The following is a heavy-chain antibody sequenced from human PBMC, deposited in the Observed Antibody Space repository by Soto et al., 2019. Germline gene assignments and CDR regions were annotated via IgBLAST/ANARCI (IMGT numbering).Heavy chain of an antibody. D-gene: IGHD3-16*01. V-gene: IGHV1-69*12. Sequence: QVQLVQSGAEVKKPGSSVKVSCKASGGTFSSYAISWVRQAPGQGLEWMGGIIPIFGTANYAQKFQGRVTVTADEFPSTACRELSSQRSEDTAVYYCAGWGVDGYNLPEGWGQGTLVTVSS. J-gene: IGHJ4*02. CDR3: AGWGVDGYNLPEG. CDR2: IIPIFGTA. CDR1: GGTFSSYA.